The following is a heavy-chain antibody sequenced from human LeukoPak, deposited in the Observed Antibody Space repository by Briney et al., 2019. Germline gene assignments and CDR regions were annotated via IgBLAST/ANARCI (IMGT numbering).Heavy chain of an antibody. V-gene: IGHV3-30-3*01. CDR2: ISYDGSNK. CDR1: GFTFSSYA. CDR3: ARTSVYDSPFDY. Sequence: GGSLRLSCAASGFTFSSYAMHWVRQAPGKGLEWVAVISYDGSNKYYADSVKGRFTISRDNSKNTLYLQMNSLRAEDTAVYYCARTSVYDSPFDYWGQGTQVTVCS. D-gene: IGHD5/OR15-5a*01. J-gene: IGHJ4*02.